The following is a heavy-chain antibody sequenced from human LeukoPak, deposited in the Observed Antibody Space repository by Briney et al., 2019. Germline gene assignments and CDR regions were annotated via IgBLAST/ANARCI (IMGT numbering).Heavy chain of an antibody. D-gene: IGHD3-10*01. CDR1: GGSISSSSYY. Sequence: KPSETLSLTCTVSGGSISSSSYYWGWIRQPPGKGLEWIGSIYYSGSTYYNPSLKSRVTISVDTSKNQFSLKLSSVTAADTAVYYCASTYYYGSGSHYAFDYWGQGTLVTVSS. CDR2: IYYSGST. CDR3: ASTYYYGSGSHYAFDY. J-gene: IGHJ4*02. V-gene: IGHV4-39*01.